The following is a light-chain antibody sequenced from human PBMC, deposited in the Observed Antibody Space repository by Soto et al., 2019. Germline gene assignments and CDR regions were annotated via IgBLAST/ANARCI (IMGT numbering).Light chain of an antibody. CDR2: GNT. J-gene: IGLJ1*01. CDR3: QSTSLSDFHV. CDR1: SSNIGAGCD. Sequence: QSVLTQPPSVSAAPGQRVTISCSGSSSNIGAGCDVHWYQQLPGTAPKLLIFGNTKRPSGVPDRFSGSKSGSSASLAITGLQAEDEADYYCQSTSLSDFHVFGTGTKVTVL. V-gene: IGLV1-40*01.